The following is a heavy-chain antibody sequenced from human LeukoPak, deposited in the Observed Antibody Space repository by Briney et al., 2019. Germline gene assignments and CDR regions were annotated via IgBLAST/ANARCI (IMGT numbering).Heavy chain of an antibody. Sequence: GGTLRLSCAASGFTFSTYWMHWVRQAPGTGLEWVSRINSDGTTTNYADSVKGRFTISRDNAKNTLYLQMNTLRVEDTAVYYCARAGWYRWDYWGQGTLVTVSS. J-gene: IGHJ4*02. CDR1: GFTFSTYW. V-gene: IGHV3-74*01. CDR3: ARAGWYRWDY. D-gene: IGHD6-19*01. CDR2: INSDGTTT.